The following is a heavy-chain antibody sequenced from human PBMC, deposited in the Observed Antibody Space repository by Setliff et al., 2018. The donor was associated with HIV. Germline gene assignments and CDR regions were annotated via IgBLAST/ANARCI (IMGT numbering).Heavy chain of an antibody. D-gene: IGHD3-16*01. V-gene: IGHV3-23*01. CDR1: GFTFSTYA. J-gene: IGHJ3*02. CDR2: VGAVGGPT. Sequence: PGGSLRLSCAASGFTFSTYAMGWVRQAPGKGLEWVSTVGAVGGPTHYAESAKGRFTISKDNSKNTLYLQMSSLRDEDTAVYDCAKGFLFGIDVFDIWGQGTMVTVSS. CDR3: AKGFLFGIDVFDI.